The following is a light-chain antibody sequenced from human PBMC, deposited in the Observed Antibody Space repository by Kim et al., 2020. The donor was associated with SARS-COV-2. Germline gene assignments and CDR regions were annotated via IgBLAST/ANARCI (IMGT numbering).Light chain of an antibody. Sequence: SPGERATLSCRASQSVSSNLAWYQQKLGQAPRLLIYGASTRATGIPARFSGSGSGTEFTLTISSLQSEDFAVYYCQQYINWPPITFGQGTKVDIK. CDR2: GAS. J-gene: IGKJ1*01. CDR3: QQYINWPPIT. CDR1: QSVSSN. V-gene: IGKV3-15*01.